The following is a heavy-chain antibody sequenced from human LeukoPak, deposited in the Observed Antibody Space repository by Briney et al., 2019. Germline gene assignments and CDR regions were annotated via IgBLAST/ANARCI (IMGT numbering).Heavy chain of an antibody. J-gene: IGHJ4*02. V-gene: IGHV3-48*03. Sequence: SGGSLRLSCAASGFAFSSYEMNWVRQAPGKGLEWVSYISTSGSTIYYADSVKGRFTISRDNAKNSLYLQMNSLRAEDTAVYYCARVGVVNFDYWGQGTLVTVSS. CDR2: ISTSGSTI. D-gene: IGHD3-22*01. CDR1: GFAFSSYE. CDR3: ARVGVVNFDY.